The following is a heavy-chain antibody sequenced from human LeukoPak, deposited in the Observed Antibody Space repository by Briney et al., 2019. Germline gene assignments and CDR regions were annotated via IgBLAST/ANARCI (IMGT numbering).Heavy chain of an antibody. CDR2: INPDGSEK. CDR1: AFSFTTHY. J-gene: IGHJ3*02. Sequence: PGESLRLSFVASAFSFTTHYMSWVRQAPGKGLEWVATINPDGSEKSYVDSVKGRFTISRDNSDNLLYLNMNNLRAEDTALYYCARDPAYGALDIWGQGTVVTVSS. V-gene: IGHV3-7*01. CDR3: ARDPAYGALDI. D-gene: IGHD2-21*01.